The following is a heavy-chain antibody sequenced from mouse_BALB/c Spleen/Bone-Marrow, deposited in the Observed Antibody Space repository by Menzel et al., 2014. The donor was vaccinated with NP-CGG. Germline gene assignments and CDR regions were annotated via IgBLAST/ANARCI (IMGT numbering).Heavy chain of an antibody. D-gene: IGHD4-1*01. CDR1: GFNIKDTY. Sequence: VQLQQSGAELVKPGASVKLSCTACGFNIKDTYMHWVKQRPEQGLEWIGRIDPANGNTKYDPKFQGKATITADTSSNTAYLQLSSLISEDTAVYYCARWEYYAMDYWGQGTSVTVSS. CDR3: ARWEYYAMDY. CDR2: IDPANGNT. V-gene: IGHV14-3*02. J-gene: IGHJ4*01.